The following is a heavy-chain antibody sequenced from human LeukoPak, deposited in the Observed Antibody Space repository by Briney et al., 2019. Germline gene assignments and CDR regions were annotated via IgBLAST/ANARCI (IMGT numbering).Heavy chain of an antibody. CDR2: IRQDGSEK. J-gene: IGHJ4*02. V-gene: IGHV3-7*01. Sequence: GGSLRLSCAASGFTFSSYWMSWVRQAPGKGLEWVANIRQDGSEKYYVDSVKGRFTISRDNAKNSLYLQMNGLRAEDTAVYHCARDSRGFFDYWGQGTLVTVSS. CDR1: GFTFSSYW. D-gene: IGHD5-12*01. CDR3: ARDSRGFFDY.